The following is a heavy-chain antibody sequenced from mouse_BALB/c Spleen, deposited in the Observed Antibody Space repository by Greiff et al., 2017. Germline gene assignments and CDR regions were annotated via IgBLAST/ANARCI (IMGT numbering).Heavy chain of an antibody. Sequence: EVQLVESGGGLVQPGGSLKLSCAASGFTFSSYGMSWVRQTPDKRLELVATINSNGGSTYYPDSVKGRFTISRDNAKNTLYLQMSSLKSEDTAMYYCARDVRLPYYYAMDYWGQGTSVTVSS. CDR3: ARDVRLPYYYAMDY. CDR2: INSNGGST. CDR1: GFTFSSYG. D-gene: IGHD1-2*01. J-gene: IGHJ4*01. V-gene: IGHV5-6-3*01.